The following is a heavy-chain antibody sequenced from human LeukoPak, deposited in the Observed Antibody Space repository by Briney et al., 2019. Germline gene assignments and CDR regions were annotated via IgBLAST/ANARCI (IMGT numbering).Heavy chain of an antibody. CDR1: GFTFTSSA. V-gene: IGHV1-58*01. CDR2: IVVGSGNT. J-gene: IGHJ4*02. D-gene: IGHD3-10*01. Sequence: TSVKVFCRASGFTFTSSAVQWVRQARGQRLEGIKRIVVGSGNTNYAQKFQERVTITRDMSTSTAYMELSSLRSEDTAVYYCATRPPYYYGSGSYYADYWGQGTLVTVSS. CDR3: ATRPPYYYGSGSYYADY.